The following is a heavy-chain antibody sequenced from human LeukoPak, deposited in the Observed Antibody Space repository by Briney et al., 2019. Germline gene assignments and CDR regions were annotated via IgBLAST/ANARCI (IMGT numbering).Heavy chain of an antibody. CDR1: GSPFTSYG. J-gene: IGHJ5*02. Sequence: ASVKVSFKASGSPFTSYGISWVRPAPGQGLEWMGWIIDYNGNTNYAQKLQDRVTMPTDTSTTTAYMELRSLRADDTAVYYCARAIQYSSSKPWFDPWGQGTLVTVSS. D-gene: IGHD6-6*01. CDR2: IIDYNGNT. CDR3: ARAIQYSSSKPWFDP. V-gene: IGHV1-18*01.